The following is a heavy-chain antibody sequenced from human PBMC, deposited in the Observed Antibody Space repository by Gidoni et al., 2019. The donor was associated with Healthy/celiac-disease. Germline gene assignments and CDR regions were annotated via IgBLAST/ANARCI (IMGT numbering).Heavy chain of an antibody. J-gene: IGHJ4*02. Sequence: QVQLVQSGAAVKKPGSSVKVSCKASGGTFSSYAISWVRQAPGKGLEWMGGIIPIVGTANYAKKFQGRVTITADESTSTAYMELSSLRSEDTAVYYCARTVVVAAIGYFDYWGQGTLVTVSS. CDR3: ARTVVVAAIGYFDY. CDR2: IIPIVGTA. V-gene: IGHV1-69*01. D-gene: IGHD2-15*01. CDR1: GGTFSSYA.